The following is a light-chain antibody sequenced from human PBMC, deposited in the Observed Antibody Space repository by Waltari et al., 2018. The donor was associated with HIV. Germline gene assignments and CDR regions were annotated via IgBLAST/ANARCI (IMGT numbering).Light chain of an antibody. J-gene: IGKJ4*01. CDR3: RQYYNTHPVT. CDR1: QNILDSSTNKNY. CDR2: WAA. Sequence: DIVMTQSPDSLAVSLGERATINCKSSQNILDSSTNKNYLAWYQQKPGQPPKLLLYWAATREYCVPALFIGGGSATDFTSTISSLQAADVAVFYCRQYYNTHPVTFGGGTKVEIK. V-gene: IGKV4-1*01.